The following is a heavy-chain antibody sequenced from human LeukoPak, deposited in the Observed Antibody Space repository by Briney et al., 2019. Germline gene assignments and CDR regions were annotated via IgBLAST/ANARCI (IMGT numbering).Heavy chain of an antibody. CDR2: IYPGDSET. J-gene: IGHJ4*02. CDR1: GYRFSNYW. V-gene: IGHV5-51*01. D-gene: IGHD1-20*01. Sequence: GESLKIPCKGSGYRFSNYWVAWVRQMPGKGLEWMGIIYPGDSETRYSPSFQGQVTISVDKSINTAYLQWSSLEASDTAMYYCARLILTYNWNYFDYWGQGTQVTVSS. CDR3: ARLILTYNWNYFDY.